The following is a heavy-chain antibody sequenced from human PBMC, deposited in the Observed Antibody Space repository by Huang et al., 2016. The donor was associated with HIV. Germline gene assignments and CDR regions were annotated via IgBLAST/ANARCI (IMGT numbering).Heavy chain of an antibody. CDR3: ARLTSGWYQDY. D-gene: IGHD6-19*01. Sequence: QVQLVQSGPEVKKPGASVKVSCQTSGYIFSNYDINWVRQAPGQGLQWMGWLNPNSGKTAYGQNFQGRGTLTRSTSTGAAYMVLNSPTSQDTAVYYCARLTSGWYQDYWGQGTLVTVSS. CDR2: LNPNSGKT. CDR1: GYIFSNYD. J-gene: IGHJ4*02. V-gene: IGHV1-8*01.